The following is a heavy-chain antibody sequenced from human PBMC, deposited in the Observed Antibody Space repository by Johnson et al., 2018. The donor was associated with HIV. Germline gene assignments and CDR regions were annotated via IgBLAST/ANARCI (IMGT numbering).Heavy chain of an antibody. CDR1: GFTFSSYA. CDR3: AKVMTASSVNSFGGVIDASDI. D-gene: IGHD3-16*01. V-gene: IGHV3-23*04. Sequence: VQLVESGGGVVQPGRSLRLSCAASGFTFSSYAMSWVRQAPGKGLEWVSAISGSGGSTYYADSVKGRFTISRDNSKNTLYLHMNSLRAADTAVYYCAKVMTASSVNSFGGVIDASDIWGQGTMVTVSS. J-gene: IGHJ3*02. CDR2: ISGSGGST.